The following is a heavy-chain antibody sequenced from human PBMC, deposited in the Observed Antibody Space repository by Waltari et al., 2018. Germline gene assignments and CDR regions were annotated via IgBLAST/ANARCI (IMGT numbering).Heavy chain of an antibody. D-gene: IGHD3-10*01. Sequence: EVQLVESGGGLVQPGGSLRLSCAASGFTFSSYAMSWVRQAPAQGLEWVSAISGSGGSTYYADAVKGRFTISRDNSKNTLYLQMNSRRAEDTAVYYCAKGSRFGYGSAIDYWGQGTLVTVSS. V-gene: IGHV3-23*04. CDR3: AKGSRFGYGSAIDY. J-gene: IGHJ4*02. CDR2: ISGSGGST. CDR1: GFTFSSYA.